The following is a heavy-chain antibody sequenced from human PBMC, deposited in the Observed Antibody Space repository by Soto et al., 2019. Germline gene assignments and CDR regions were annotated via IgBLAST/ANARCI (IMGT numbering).Heavy chain of an antibody. D-gene: IGHD3-3*01. CDR1: GDSFTSYW. J-gene: IGHJ6*02. Sequence: HGESLKISCKGSGDSFTSYWIGWVRQIPGKGLEWMGIIYPGDSDTRYSPSFQGQVTISADKSISTAYLQWSSLKASDTAMYYCARQGGTIFDYYYYYGMDVWGQGTTVTVSS. V-gene: IGHV5-51*01. CDR3: ARQGGTIFDYYYYYGMDV. CDR2: IYPGDSDT.